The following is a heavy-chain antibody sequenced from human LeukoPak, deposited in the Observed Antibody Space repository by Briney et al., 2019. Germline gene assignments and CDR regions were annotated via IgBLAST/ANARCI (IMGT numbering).Heavy chain of an antibody. CDR2: IYYSGST. CDR3: ARTMVRGVHLDY. D-gene: IGHD3-10*01. J-gene: IGHJ4*02. Sequence: SETLSLTCTVSGGSISSYYWSWIRQPPGKGLEWIGYIYYSGSTNYNPSLKSRVTISVDTSKNQFSLKLSSVTAADTAVYYRARTMVRGVHLDYWGQGTLVTVSS. CDR1: GGSISSYY. V-gene: IGHV4-59*01.